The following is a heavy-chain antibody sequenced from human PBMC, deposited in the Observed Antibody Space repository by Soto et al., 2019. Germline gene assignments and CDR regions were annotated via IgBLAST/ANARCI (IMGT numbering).Heavy chain of an antibody. CDR1: GLRFSSYA. D-gene: IGHD3-3*01. Sequence: GGSLRRSCEAPGLRFSSYAVRGFRQDPGKGLEWVSAISGSGGSTYYADSVKGRFTISRDNSKNTLYLQMNSLRAEDTAVYYCAKDRNTGATTIFGVVIRGRWFEPSGQGTLVSVSS. V-gene: IGHV3-23*01. CDR3: AKDRNTGATTIFGVVIRGRWFEP. J-gene: IGHJ5*02. CDR2: ISGSGGST.